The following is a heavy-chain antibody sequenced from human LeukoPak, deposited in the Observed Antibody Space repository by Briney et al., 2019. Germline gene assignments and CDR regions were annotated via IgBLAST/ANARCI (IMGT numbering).Heavy chain of an antibody. D-gene: IGHD3-22*01. Sequence: PSETLSLTCTVSGGSISSYYWSWIRHPPGKGLEWIGYIYYSGSTNYNPSLKSRVTISVDTSKNQFSLKLSSVTAADTPVYYCARGGSYYYDSSGYYSSWFDPWGQGTLVTVSS. J-gene: IGHJ5*02. CDR2: IYYSGST. V-gene: IGHV4-59*01. CDR1: GGSISSYY. CDR3: ARGGSYYYDSSGYYSSWFDP.